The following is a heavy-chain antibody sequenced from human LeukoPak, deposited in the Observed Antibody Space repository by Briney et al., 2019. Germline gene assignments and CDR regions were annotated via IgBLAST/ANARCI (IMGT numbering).Heavy chain of an antibody. D-gene: IGHD3-10*01. CDR2: ISGSGTI. CDR3: ARDSGTSGEVKFDP. Sequence: KASETLSLTCAVYGGSFSGYYWSWIRQPAGKGLEWIGRISGSGTITYNPALQSRLSISIDTSKNQFSLKLMSVTAADTAVYYCARDSGTSGEVKFDPWGQGTLVTVSS. CDR1: GGSFSGYY. V-gene: IGHV4-4*07. J-gene: IGHJ5*02.